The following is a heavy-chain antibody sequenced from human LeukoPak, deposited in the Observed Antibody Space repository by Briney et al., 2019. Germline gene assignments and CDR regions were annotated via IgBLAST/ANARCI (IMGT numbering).Heavy chain of an antibody. CDR1: GGSFSGYY. J-gene: IGHJ4*02. CDR2: INHSGST. CDR3: ARPSEYSYGYFFY. V-gene: IGHV4-34*01. D-gene: IGHD5-18*01. Sequence: SKTLSLTCAVYGGSFSGYYWSWIRQPPGKGLEWIGEINHSGSTNYNPSLKSRVTISVDTSKNQFSLKLSSVTAADTAVYYCARPSEYSYGYFFYWGQGTLVTVSS.